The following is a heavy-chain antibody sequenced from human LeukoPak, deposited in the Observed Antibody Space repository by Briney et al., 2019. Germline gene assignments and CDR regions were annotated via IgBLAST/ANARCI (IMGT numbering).Heavy chain of an antibody. CDR2: IYPGDSDT. D-gene: IGHD2-15*01. CDR1: GYSFTTYW. J-gene: IGHJ4*02. CDR3: ARARYCSGGTCYPDY. V-gene: IGHV5-51*01. Sequence: GGSLKISCKGSGYSFTTYWIGWVRQMPGRGLEWMGIIYPGDSDTRYSPSFQGQVTISADKSISTAYLQWSSLKASDTAMYYCARARYCSGGTCYPDYWGQGTLVTVSS.